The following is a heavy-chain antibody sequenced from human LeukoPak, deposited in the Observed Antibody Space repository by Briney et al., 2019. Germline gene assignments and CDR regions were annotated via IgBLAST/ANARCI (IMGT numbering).Heavy chain of an antibody. J-gene: IGHJ4*02. CDR1: GFTVSNHY. CDR2: IYSGGST. CDR3: ARATLDN. Sequence: PGGSLRLSCAASGFTVSNHYISWVRQAPGKGLEGVSVIYSGGSTKYADSVKARFTISRDNSKNTVYLQMNSLRADDTAVYYCARATLDNWGQGTLVTVSS. V-gene: IGHV3-53*01.